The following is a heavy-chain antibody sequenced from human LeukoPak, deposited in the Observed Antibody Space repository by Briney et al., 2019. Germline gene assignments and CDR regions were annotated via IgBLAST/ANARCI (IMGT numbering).Heavy chain of an antibody. D-gene: IGHD4-17*01. Sequence: GGSLRLSCAASGFTVSSNYMSWVRQAPGKGLEWVSIIYNGGGSTYYADSVKGRFTISRDNSKNTLYLQMNSLRAEDTAVYYCARVDYGDYFDYWGQGTLVTVSS. CDR2: IYNGGGST. CDR3: ARVDYGDYFDY. V-gene: IGHV3-53*01. J-gene: IGHJ4*02. CDR1: GFTVSSNY.